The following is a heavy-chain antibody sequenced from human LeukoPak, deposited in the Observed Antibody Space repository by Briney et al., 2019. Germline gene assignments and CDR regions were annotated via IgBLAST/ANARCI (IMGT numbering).Heavy chain of an antibody. D-gene: IGHD6-6*01. CDR2: INHSGST. CDR3: ARRSSSSPANY. J-gene: IGHJ4*02. CDR1: GDSISSGGYF. Sequence: SETLSLTCTVSGDSISSGGYFWSWIRQPPGKGLEWIGEINHSGSTNYNPSLKSRVTISVDTSKNQFSLKLSSVTAADTAVYYCARRSSSSPANYWGQGTLVTVSS. V-gene: IGHV4-39*07.